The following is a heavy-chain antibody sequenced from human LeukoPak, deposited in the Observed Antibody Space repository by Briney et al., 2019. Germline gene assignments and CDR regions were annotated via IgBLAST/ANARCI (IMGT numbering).Heavy chain of an antibody. D-gene: IGHD2-2*01. CDR3: AKGGDTNCNGCWFDP. CDR1: GFTFSSYF. CDR2: ISRSGDST. J-gene: IGHJ5*02. V-gene: IGHV3-23*01. Sequence: PGGSLRLSCAASGFTFSSYFMTWVRQAPGNGLEWVSTISRSGDSTYYADSVKGRFTISRDNSKNTLYLQMNSLRAEDTAVYYCAKGGDTNCNGCWFDPWGQGTLVTVSS.